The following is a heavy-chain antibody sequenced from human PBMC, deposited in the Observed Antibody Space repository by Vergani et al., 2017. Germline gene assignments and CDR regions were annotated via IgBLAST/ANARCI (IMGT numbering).Heavy chain of an antibody. Sequence: QVQLVESGGGLVKPGGSLRLSCAASGFTFSDYYMNWIRQAPGKGLEWISYISSSGSIIYYADFVKGRFTISRDNAKNSLYLQMNSLRAEDTAVYYCARDMAARPQDDAFDIWGQGTMVTVSS. CDR2: ISSSGSII. D-gene: IGHD6-6*01. CDR1: GFTFSDYY. CDR3: ARDMAARPQDDAFDI. V-gene: IGHV3-11*01. J-gene: IGHJ3*02.